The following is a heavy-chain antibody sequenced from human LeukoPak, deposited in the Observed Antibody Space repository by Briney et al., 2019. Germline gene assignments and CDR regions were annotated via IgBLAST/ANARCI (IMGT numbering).Heavy chain of an antibody. CDR2: IYPDDSDT. CDR1: GYTFSSYW. J-gene: IGHJ6*03. D-gene: IGHD2-8*01. V-gene: IGHV5-51*01. Sequence: HGESLKISCKGSGYTFSSYWIGWVRQVPGKGLEWMGIIYPDDSDTRYSPSFQGQVTISADKSISTAYLQWSSLKASDTAMYYCARLAYCSNDVCYSNYYYSMDVWGKGTTVTVSS. CDR3: ARLAYCSNDVCYSNYYYSMDV.